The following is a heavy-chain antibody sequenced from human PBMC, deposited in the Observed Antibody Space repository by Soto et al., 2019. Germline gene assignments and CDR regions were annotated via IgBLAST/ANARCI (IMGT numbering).Heavy chain of an antibody. CDR2: IYYSGST. CDR3: ARGAFQEGSYGPTFDY. CDR1: GGSISSGGYY. Sequence: QVQLQESGPGLVKPSQTLSLTCTFSGGSISSGGYYWGWIRQHPGKGLEWIGYIYYSGSTYYNPSRKGRVTISVDTSKNQFSLKLSSVTAADTAVYYCARGAFQEGSYGPTFDYWGQGTLVTVSS. J-gene: IGHJ4*02. D-gene: IGHD5-18*01. V-gene: IGHV4-31*03.